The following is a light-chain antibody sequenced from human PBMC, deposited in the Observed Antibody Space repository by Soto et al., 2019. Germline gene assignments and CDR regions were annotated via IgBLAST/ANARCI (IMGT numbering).Light chain of an antibody. V-gene: IGLV1-44*01. J-gene: IGLJ1*01. Sequence: VLTQPPSASGTPGQRVTISCSGSSSNIGGKTVNWYQQLPGTVPKLLIYNSYQRPSGVPDRFSGSKSGTSASLATSGLQSEDEADYYCAAWDASLNGYVFGAGTKVTVL. CDR2: NSY. CDR1: SSNIGGKT. CDR3: AAWDASLNGYV.